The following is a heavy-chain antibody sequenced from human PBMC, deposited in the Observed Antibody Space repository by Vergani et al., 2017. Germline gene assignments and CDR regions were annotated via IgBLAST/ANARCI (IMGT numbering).Heavy chain of an antibody. CDR1: GFTFSSYA. CDR2: IYSGGSST. Sequence: EVQLLESGGGLVQPGGSLRLSCAASGFTFSSYAMSWVRQAPGKGLEWVSVIYSGGSSTYYADSVKGRFTISRDNSKNTLYLQMNSLRAEDTAVYYCARGGYKGYYYGMDVWGQGTTVTVSS. D-gene: IGHD5-18*01. V-gene: IGHV3-23*03. J-gene: IGHJ6*02. CDR3: ARGGYKGYYYGMDV.